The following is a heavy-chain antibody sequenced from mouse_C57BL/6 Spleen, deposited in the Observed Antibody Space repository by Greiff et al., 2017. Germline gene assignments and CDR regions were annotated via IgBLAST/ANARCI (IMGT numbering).Heavy chain of an antibody. D-gene: IGHD2-5*01. CDR1: GYSFTDYN. V-gene: IGHV1-39*01. CDR3: ATPAYYSKGGFAY. CDR2: INPNYGTT. Sequence: LVESGPELVKPGASVKISCKASGYSFTDYNMNWVKQSNGKSLEWIGVINPNYGTTSYNQKFKGKATLTVDQSSSTAYMQLNSLTSEDSAVYYCATPAYYSKGGFAYWGQGTLVTVSA. J-gene: IGHJ3*01.